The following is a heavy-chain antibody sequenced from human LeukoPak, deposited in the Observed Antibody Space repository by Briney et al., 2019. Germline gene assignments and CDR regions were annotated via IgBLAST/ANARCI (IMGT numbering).Heavy chain of an antibody. D-gene: IGHD3-10*01. V-gene: IGHV3-20*04. J-gene: IGHJ4*02. Sequence: GGSLRLSCAASGFTFDDYGMSWVRQAPGKGLEWVSGINWNGGSTGYADSVKGRFTISRDNAKNSLYLQMNSLRAEDTALYYCARDPGITMVRGVIMRRRPFDYWGQGTLVTVSS. CDR3: ARDPGITMVRGVIMRRRPFDY. CDR1: GFTFDDYG. CDR2: INWNGGST.